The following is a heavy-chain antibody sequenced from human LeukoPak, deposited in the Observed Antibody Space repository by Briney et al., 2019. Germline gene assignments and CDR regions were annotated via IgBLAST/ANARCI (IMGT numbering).Heavy chain of an antibody. CDR2: INHSGST. CDR1: GGSFSGYY. CDR3: ARDSATTGLA. V-gene: IGHV4-34*01. J-gene: IGHJ4*02. D-gene: IGHD4-17*01. Sequence: TSETLSLTCAVYGGSFSGYYWSWIRQPPGKGLEWIGEINHSGSTNYNPSLKSRVTISVDTSKSQFSLKLSSVTAADTAVYYCARDSATTGLAWGQGTLVTVSS.